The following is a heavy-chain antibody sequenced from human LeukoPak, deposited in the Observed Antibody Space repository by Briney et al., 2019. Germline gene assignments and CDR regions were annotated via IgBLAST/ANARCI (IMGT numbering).Heavy chain of an antibody. D-gene: IGHD1-1*01. J-gene: IGHJ5*02. CDR1: GFTFSSYA. V-gene: IGHV3-23*01. CDR3: ALDPLPPTLGFLRSSHDP. CDR2: ISGSGGST. Sequence: KAGGSLRLSCAASGFTFSSYAMSWVRQAPGKGLEWVSAISGSGGSTYYADSVKGRFTISRDNSKNTLYLQMNSLRAEDTAVYYCALDPLPPTLGFLRSSHDPWGQGTLVTVSS.